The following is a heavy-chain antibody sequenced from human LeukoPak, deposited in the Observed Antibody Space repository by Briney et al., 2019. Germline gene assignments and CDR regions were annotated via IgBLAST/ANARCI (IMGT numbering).Heavy chain of an antibody. Sequence: PGRSPRLSCAASGFTFSNYGMHWVRQAPGKGLEWVAVISYDGSNKYYADSVKGRFTISRDNSKNTLYLQMNSLRAEDTAVYYCAKGRRTVTTYSDYWGQGTLVTVSS. V-gene: IGHV3-30*18. J-gene: IGHJ4*02. CDR2: ISYDGSNK. CDR1: GFTFSNYG. D-gene: IGHD4-17*01. CDR3: AKGRRTVTTYSDY.